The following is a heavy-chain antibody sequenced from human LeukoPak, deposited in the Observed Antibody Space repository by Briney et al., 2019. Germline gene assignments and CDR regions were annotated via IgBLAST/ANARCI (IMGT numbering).Heavy chain of an antibody. D-gene: IGHD3-10*01. CDR1: GGSISSYY. J-gene: IGHJ4*02. CDR2: IYYSGSP. Sequence: TSETLSLTCTVSGGSISSYYWSWIRQPPGKGLEWIGYIYYSGSPNYNPSLKSRDTISVDTSKNQFSLKLSSVTAADTAVYYCARGRSFPHYWGQGTVVTVPS. CDR3: ARGRSFPHY. V-gene: IGHV4-59*01.